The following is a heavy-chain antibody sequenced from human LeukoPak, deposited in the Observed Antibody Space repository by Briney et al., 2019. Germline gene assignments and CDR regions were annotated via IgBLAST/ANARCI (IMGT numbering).Heavy chain of an antibody. CDR1: GYTFTSYD. J-gene: IGHJ4*02. CDR2: MNLNSGNT. D-gene: IGHD6-19*01. Sequence: GASVKVSCKASGYTFTSYDINWVRQATGQGLEWMGWMNLNSGNTGYAQKFQGRVTMTRNTSISTAYMELSSLTSEGTAVYYCARAIGSGWFPNGYWGQGTLVTVSS. CDR3: ARAIGSGWFPNGY. V-gene: IGHV1-8*01.